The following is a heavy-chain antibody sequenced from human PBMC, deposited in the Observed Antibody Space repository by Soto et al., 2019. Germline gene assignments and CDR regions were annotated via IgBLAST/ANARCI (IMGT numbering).Heavy chain of an antibody. J-gene: IGHJ5*02. V-gene: IGHV3-23*01. CDR3: AKDQLDSGRRNWFDP. Sequence: GGSLRLSCAASGFTFSSYDMSWVRQAPGKGLEWVSAISGSGGSTYYADSVKGRFTISRDNSKNTLYLQMNSLRAEDTAVYYCAKDQLDSGRRNWFDPWGQGTLVSGSS. D-gene: IGHD1-26*01. CDR1: GFTFSSYD. CDR2: ISGSGGST.